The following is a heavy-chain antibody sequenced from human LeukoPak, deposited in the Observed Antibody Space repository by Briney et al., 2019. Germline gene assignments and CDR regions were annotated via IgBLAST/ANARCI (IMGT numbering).Heavy chain of an antibody. CDR2: INHSGYT. Sequence: PSETLSLTCAVYGESSFSSYYWSWIRQTPGGALEWIGEINHSGYTNYNPSLKSRVTLSIDTSKNQFSLRVTSVTAADTAVYYCSRQVVGNDYWGQGTPVTVSS. D-gene: IGHD3-22*01. V-gene: IGHV4-34*01. CDR3: SRQVVGNDY. J-gene: IGHJ4*02. CDR1: GESSFSSYY.